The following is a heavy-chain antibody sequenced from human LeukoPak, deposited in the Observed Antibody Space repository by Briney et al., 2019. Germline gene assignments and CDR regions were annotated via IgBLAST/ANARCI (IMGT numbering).Heavy chain of an antibody. Sequence: GGSLRLSCVASGFTFSSYSMNWVRQAPGKGLEWVSYISSSSSTIYYADSVKGRFTISRDNAKNSLYLQMNSLRAEDTAVYYCARDRYDFWSGYPEFDYWGQGTLVTVSS. J-gene: IGHJ4*02. CDR1: GFTFSSYS. V-gene: IGHV3-48*01. CDR3: ARDRYDFWSGYPEFDY. D-gene: IGHD3-3*01. CDR2: ISSSSSTI.